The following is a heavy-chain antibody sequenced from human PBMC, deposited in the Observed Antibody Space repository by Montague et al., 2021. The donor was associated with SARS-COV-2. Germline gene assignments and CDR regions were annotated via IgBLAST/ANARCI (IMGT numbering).Heavy chain of an antibody. CDR1: ELSLSTKGEA. Sequence: PALVKPTQTYTLTCTFSELSLSTKGEAVGWNRQPPGKALEWIDLIYWDEDKRYSPSLKSRLIITKDTSKNQVVLTMTNMDPVDKATSYIAHRGGSSWPKPYFDSWGQGTLVTVSS. J-gene: IGHJ4*02. D-gene: IGHD6-13*01. CDR2: IYWDEDK. V-gene: IGHV2-5*02. CDR3: AHRGGSSWPKPYFDS.